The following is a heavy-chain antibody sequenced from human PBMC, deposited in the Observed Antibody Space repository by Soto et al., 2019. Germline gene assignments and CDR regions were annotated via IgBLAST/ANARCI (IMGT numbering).Heavy chain of an antibody. CDR3: AIGGLWFGEFSSYYYYGMDD. J-gene: IGHJ6*02. V-gene: IGHV3-23*01. CDR2: ISGSGGST. CDR1: GFTFSSYA. Sequence: EVQLLESGGGLVQPGGSLRLSCAASGFTFSSYAMSWVRQAPGKGLEWVSAISGSGGSTYYADSVKGRFTISRDNSKNTLYLQMNSLRAEDTAVYYCAIGGLWFGEFSSYYYYGMDDWGQGTTVTVSS. D-gene: IGHD3-10*01.